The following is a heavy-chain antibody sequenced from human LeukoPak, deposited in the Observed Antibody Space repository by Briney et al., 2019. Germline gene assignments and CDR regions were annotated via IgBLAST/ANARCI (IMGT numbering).Heavy chain of an antibody. V-gene: IGHV4-30-2*01. D-gene: IGHD2-8*01. J-gene: IGHJ3*02. CDR2: IYHSGST. Sequence: SQTLSLTCAVSGGSISSGGYSWSWIRQPPGKGLEWIGYIYHSGSTYYNPSLKSRVTISVDRSKNQFSLKLSSVTAADTAVYYCARGGVLSAFDNWGQGTMVTVSS. CDR3: ARGGVLSAFDN. CDR1: GGSISSGGYS.